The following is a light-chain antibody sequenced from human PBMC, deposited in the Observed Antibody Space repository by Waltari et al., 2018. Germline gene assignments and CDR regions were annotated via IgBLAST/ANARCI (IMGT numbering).Light chain of an antibody. CDR1: QNIHRS. CDR2: AAP. V-gene: IGKV1-39*01. Sequence: DIQMTQSPASLSASVGDTVTITCRTSQNIHRSFNWYHQKPGNAPKLLIFAAPTLQSGVSSRFSGSGSGTDFTLSISGLQPEDFATYFCQQSHRSPWTFGQGTQVDI. CDR3: QQSHRSPWT. J-gene: IGKJ1*01.